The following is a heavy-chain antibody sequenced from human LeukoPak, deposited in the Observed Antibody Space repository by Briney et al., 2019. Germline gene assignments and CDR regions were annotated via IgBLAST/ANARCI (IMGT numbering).Heavy chain of an antibody. V-gene: IGHV1-8*01. CDR3: ARAHYDFWSGYYTVDY. D-gene: IGHD3-3*01. CDR2: MNPNSGNT. CDR1: GYTFTSYD. Sequence: ASVKVSCKASGYTFTSYDINWVRQATAQGLEWMGWMNPNSGNTGYAQKFQGRVTMTRNTSISTAYMELSSLRSEDTAVYYCARAHYDFWSGYYTVDYWGQGTLVTVSS. J-gene: IGHJ4*02.